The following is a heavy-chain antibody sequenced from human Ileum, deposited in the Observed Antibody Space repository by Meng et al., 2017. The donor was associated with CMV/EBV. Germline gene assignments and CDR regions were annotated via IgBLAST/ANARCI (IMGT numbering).Heavy chain of an antibody. CDR2: TYYRSKWYN. J-gene: IGHJ4*02. V-gene: IGHV6-1*01. CDR3: ASLSSTGYYYFDY. CDR1: RDSCSGNRAA. D-gene: IGHD6-19*01. Sequence: RDSCSGNRAAWNWIRQSPSRVLEWLGRTYYRSKWYNDYAVSVKSRITINPDTSKNQFSLQLNSVTPEDTAVYYCASLSSTGYYYFDYWGQGTLVTVSS.